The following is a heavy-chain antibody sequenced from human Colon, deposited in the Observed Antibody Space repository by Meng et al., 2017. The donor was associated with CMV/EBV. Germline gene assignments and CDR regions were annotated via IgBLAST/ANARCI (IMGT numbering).Heavy chain of an antibody. J-gene: IGHJ4*02. CDR1: KFSFGDYW. V-gene: IGHV3-7*01. CDR2: MNEDGSNK. Sequence: GESLKISCAGSKFSFGDYWMTWVRQAPGKGLEWVANMNEDGSNKYYLDSVKGRFTISRDNARKSLYLQRNSLRDEDTAVYVCGRDKPGGAGELDSWGQGTLVTVSS. D-gene: IGHD1-14*01. CDR3: GRDKPGGAGELDS.